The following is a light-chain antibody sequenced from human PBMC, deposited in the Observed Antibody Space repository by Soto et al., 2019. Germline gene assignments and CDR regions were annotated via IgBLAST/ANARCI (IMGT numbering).Light chain of an antibody. CDR1: QSVSSN. V-gene: IGKV3-15*01. Sequence: GLRKATRTWSVSPEEKTTLSCRASQSVSSNLAWYQQKPGQAPRLLIYGASTRATGIPARFSGSGSGTEFTLTISSLQSEDFAVYYCQLYNDWPRTFGQVSNV. CDR3: QLYNDWPRT. J-gene: IGKJ1*01. CDR2: GAS.